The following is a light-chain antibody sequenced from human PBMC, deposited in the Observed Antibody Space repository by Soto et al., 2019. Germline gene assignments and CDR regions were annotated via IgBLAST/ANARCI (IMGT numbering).Light chain of an antibody. Sequence: QSVLTQPPSVSGSPGQSVAISCTGTSSDVGGSNGVSWYQQPPGTAPKLIIYDVSNRPSGVPDRFSGSKSGNTASLIISGLQAEDEGDYCCSSYTSSSTYVFGTGTKVTVL. J-gene: IGLJ1*01. V-gene: IGLV2-18*02. CDR1: SSDVGGSNG. CDR2: DVS. CDR3: SSYTSSSTYV.